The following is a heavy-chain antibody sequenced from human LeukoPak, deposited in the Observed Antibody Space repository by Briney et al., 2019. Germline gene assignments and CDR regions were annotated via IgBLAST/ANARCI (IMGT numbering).Heavy chain of an antibody. CDR3: ARPRYYYGSGSYYAHALVDY. CDR1: GGSFSGYY. Sequence: PSETLSLTCAVYGGSFSGYYWSWIRQPPGKGLEWIGEINHSGSTNYNPSLKSRVTISVDTSKNQFSLKLSSVTAADTAVYYCARPRYYYGSGSYYAHALVDYWGQGTLVTVSS. V-gene: IGHV4-34*01. J-gene: IGHJ4*02. D-gene: IGHD3-10*01. CDR2: INHSGST.